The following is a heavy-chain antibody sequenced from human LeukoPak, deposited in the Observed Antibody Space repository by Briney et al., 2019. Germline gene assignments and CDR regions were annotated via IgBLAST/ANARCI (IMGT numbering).Heavy chain of an antibody. CDR3: ARGYYDSSDFEYFQH. V-gene: IGHV1-18*01. CDR2: ISAYNGNT. D-gene: IGHD3-22*01. J-gene: IGHJ1*01. Sequence: ASVKVSCKASGYTFSIYGFSWVRQAPGQGLEWMGWISAYNGNTNYAQKFQGRVTMTTDTSTSTAHMELRSLRSDDTAVYYCARGYYDSSDFEYFQHWGQGTLVTVSS. CDR1: GYTFSIYG.